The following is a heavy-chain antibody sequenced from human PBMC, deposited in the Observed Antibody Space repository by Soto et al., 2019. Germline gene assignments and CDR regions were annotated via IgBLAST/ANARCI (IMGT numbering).Heavy chain of an antibody. CDR2: ISAYNGNT. CDR1: GYTFTSYG. J-gene: IGHJ6*03. Sequence: ASVKVSCKASGYTFTSYGISWVRQAPGQGLEWMGWISAYNGNTNYAQKLQGRVTMTTDTSTSTAYMELRSLRSDDTAVYYCARAVDGGGVVPAAMRRGRAGENTYYYYYMDVWGKGTTVTVSS. V-gene: IGHV1-18*01. D-gene: IGHD2-2*01. CDR3: ARAVDGGGVVPAAMRRGRAGENTYYYYYMDV.